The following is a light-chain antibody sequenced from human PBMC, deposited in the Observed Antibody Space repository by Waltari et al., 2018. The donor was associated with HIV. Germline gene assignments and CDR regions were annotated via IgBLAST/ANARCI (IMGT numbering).Light chain of an antibody. CDR3: QEYDTWPPRT. CDR1: QNIGTN. V-gene: IGKV3D-15*01. CDR2: GAS. J-gene: IGKJ1*01. Sequence: EIVMTHSPATLSLSPGERATLSCRASQNIGTNLAWYQQKPVQAPSLFIYGASTRATGIPARFSGSGDGTEFTLAISGLQADDFAVYYCQEYDTWPPRTFGQGTKVEIK.